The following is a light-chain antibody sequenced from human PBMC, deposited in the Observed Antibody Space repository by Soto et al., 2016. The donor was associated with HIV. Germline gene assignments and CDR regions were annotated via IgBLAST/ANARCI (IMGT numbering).Light chain of an antibody. CDR3: QLWYDGDHWV. CDR1: NVGSKS. J-gene: IGLJ3*02. V-gene: IGLV3-21*03. Sequence: SYVLTQPPSVSVAPGKTATITCGGDNVGSKSVQWYQQRPGQAPVLVVFEDFDRPSGIPERFSGAKSGNTATLTISGVEAGDEADYYCQLWYDGDHWVFGGGTK. CDR2: EDF.